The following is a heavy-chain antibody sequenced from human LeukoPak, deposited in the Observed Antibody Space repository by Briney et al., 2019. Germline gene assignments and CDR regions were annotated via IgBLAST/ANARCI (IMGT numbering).Heavy chain of an antibody. CDR1: GFTFSSYA. D-gene: IGHD2-2*01. CDR3: ARGCSSTSCYSAFDY. V-gene: IGHV3-23*01. J-gene: IGHJ4*02. CDR2: ISGSGGST. Sequence: PGGSLRLSCTASGFTFSSYAMSWVRQAPGKGLEWVSAISGSGGSTYYADSVKGRFTISRDNSKNTLYLQMNSLRAEDTAVYYCARGCSSTSCYSAFDYWGQGTLVTVSS.